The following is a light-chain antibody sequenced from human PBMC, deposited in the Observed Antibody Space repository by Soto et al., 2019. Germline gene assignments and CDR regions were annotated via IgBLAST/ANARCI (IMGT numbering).Light chain of an antibody. V-gene: IGKV3-20*01. CDR3: KQYGSSTGLT. CDR1: QSVSSNY. Sequence: EIVLTQSPGTLSLSPGERATLSCRASQSVSSNYLAWYQQKPGQAPRLLMYGTSSGATGIPDRFSGSGSGTDFTLTMSRLEPEDFAVYYCKQYGSSTGLTFGGGTKVEIK. J-gene: IGKJ4*01. CDR2: GTS.